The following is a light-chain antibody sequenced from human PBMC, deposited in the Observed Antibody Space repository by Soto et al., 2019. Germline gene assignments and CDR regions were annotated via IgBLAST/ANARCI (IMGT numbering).Light chain of an antibody. J-gene: IGKJ2*01. CDR1: QDTRSD. V-gene: IGKV1-9*01. Sequence: IQLTQSPSSLSAAVGDRVTITCRTSQDTRSDLAWYQQKPGKAPKLLIYTASTLQSGVPSRFSGSGAGTDFTLTIISLQPEDFANFDCQQLNSNPYNFCQGTKLEIK. CDR2: TAS. CDR3: QQLNSNPYN.